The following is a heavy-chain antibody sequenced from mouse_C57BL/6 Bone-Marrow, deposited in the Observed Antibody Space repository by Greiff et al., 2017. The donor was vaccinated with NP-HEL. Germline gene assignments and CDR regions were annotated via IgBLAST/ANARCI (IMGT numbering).Heavy chain of an antibody. CDR3: TREAGDY. Sequence: VQLVESGAELVRPGASVTLSCKASGYTFTDYEMHWVKQTPVHGLEWIGAIDTETGGTAYNQKFKGKAILTADKSSSPAYMELRSLTSEDSAVYYCTREAGDYWGQGTTLTVSS. CDR1: GYTFTDYE. J-gene: IGHJ2*01. CDR2: IDTETGGT. V-gene: IGHV1-15*01.